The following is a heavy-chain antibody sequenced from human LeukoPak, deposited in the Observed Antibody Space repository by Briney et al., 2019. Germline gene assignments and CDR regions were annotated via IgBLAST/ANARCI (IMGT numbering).Heavy chain of an antibody. Sequence: PSETLSLTCTVSRGSISSYYWSWIRQPPGQGLEWIGYIYYSGSTDYNPSLKSRVNISVHTSKNQFSLKLSSVTAADTAVYFCARVRVSSGSHPWYFDYWGQGTLVTVSS. J-gene: IGHJ4*02. CDR2: IYYSGST. D-gene: IGHD3-22*01. CDR3: ARVRVSSGSHPWYFDY. CDR1: RGSISSYY. V-gene: IGHV4-59*01.